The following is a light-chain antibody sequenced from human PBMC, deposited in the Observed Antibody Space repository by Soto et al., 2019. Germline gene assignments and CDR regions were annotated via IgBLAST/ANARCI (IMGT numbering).Light chain of an antibody. V-gene: IGKV3-20*01. J-gene: IGKJ1*01. CDR3: QQYGSPPQT. CDR1: QSVSSSY. CDR2: GAS. Sequence: EIVLTQSPGTLSLSPGESATLSCRASQSVSSSYLAWYQQKPGQAPRLLIYGASSRATGIPDRFSGSGSGTDFTLTISRLEPEDFVVYYCQQYGSPPQTFGQGTKVEI.